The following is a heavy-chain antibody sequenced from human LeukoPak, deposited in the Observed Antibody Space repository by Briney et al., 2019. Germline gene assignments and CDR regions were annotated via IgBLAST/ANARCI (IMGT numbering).Heavy chain of an antibody. V-gene: IGHV3-7*03. Sequence: GGSLRLSCAASGFTFSSYWMTWARQAPGKGLEWVANIKEDGSEKFYVDSVKGRFTISRDNAKNSVYLQMDSLRADDTAEYYCARGPWDSSGYPWGQGTLVTVSS. CDR2: IKEDGSEK. J-gene: IGHJ5*02. CDR3: ARGPWDSSGYP. CDR1: GFTFSSYW. D-gene: IGHD3-22*01.